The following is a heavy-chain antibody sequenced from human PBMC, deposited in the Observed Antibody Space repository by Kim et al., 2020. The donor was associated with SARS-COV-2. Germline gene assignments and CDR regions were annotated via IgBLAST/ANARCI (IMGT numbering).Heavy chain of an antibody. J-gene: IGHJ3*02. Sequence: SETLSLTCTVSGGSISSGGYYWSWIRQHPGKGLEWIGYIYYSGSTYYNPSLKSRVTISVDTSKNQFSLKLSSVTAADTAVYYCARVPTYGDPDGGAFDIWGQGTMLTVSP. CDR3: ARVPTYGDPDGGAFDI. CDR2: IYYSGST. CDR1: GGSISSGGYY. V-gene: IGHV4-31*03. D-gene: IGHD4-17*01.